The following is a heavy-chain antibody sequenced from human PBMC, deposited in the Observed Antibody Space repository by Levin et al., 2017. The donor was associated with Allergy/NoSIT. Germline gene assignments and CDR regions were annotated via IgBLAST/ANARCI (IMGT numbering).Heavy chain of an antibody. CDR1: GFTFSTYA. V-gene: IGHV3-23*01. J-gene: IGHJ6*02. Sequence: GESLKISCAASGFTFSTYAMSWVRQAPGKGLEWVSAISGSGGSTYYADSVKGRFTISRDNSKNTVYLQMNSLRAEDTAVYYCAYWGSGDYYYGMDVWGQGTTVTVSS. CDR2: ISGSGGST. D-gene: IGHD7-27*01. CDR3: AYWGSGDYYYGMDV.